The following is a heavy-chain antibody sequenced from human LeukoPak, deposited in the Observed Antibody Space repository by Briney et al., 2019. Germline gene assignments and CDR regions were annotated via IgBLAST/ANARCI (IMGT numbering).Heavy chain of an antibody. J-gene: IGHJ4*02. CDR3: ARDRRNSGWYGRGPPYYFDY. Sequence: GASVKVSCKASGYTFTSYGISWVRQAPGQGLEWMGWISAYNGNTNYAQKLQGRVTMTTDTSTSTAYMELRSLRSDDTAVYYCARDRRNSGWYGRGPPYYFDYWGQGTLVTVSS. CDR2: ISAYNGNT. CDR1: GYTFTSYG. D-gene: IGHD6-19*01. V-gene: IGHV1-18*01.